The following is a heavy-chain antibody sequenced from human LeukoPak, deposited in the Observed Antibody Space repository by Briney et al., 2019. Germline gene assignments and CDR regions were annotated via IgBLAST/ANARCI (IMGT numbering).Heavy chain of an antibody. J-gene: IGHJ5*02. Sequence: PSETLCLTCTVSGGSISDSSYYWGWIRQPPGKGLEWIGTIYYSGSAYYSPSLKSRVTMFVDTSKNQFSLKLSSVTAADTAVYYCARREGYYGSGRTYWFDPWGLGTLVTVSS. V-gene: IGHV4-39*01. CDR2: IYYSGSA. CDR1: GGSISDSSYY. CDR3: ARREGYYGSGRTYWFDP. D-gene: IGHD3-10*01.